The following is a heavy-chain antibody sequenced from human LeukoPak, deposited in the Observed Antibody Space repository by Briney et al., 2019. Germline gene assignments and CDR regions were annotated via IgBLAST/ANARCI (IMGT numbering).Heavy chain of an antibody. D-gene: IGHD3-10*01. V-gene: IGHV3-23*01. CDR3: AKAILWFGELDY. CDR2: ISGSGGST. CDR1: GFTFSSYA. Sequence: GGSLRLSGAASGFTFSSYAMSWVRQAPGKGLEWVSAISGSGGSTYYADSVKGRFTISRDNSKNTLYLQMNSLRAEDTAVYYCAKAILWFGELDYWGQGTLVTVSS. J-gene: IGHJ4*02.